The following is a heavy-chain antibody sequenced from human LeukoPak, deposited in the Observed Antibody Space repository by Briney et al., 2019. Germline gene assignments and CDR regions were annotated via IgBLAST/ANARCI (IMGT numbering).Heavy chain of an antibody. CDR2: INHSGST. D-gene: IGHD3-10*01. V-gene: IGHV4-34*01. CDR3: ARVEWIQYGSGSYYSPLFDS. Sequence: SETLSLTCTVYGGSFSGYYWSWIRQPPGKGLEWIGEINHSGSTNYNTSLKSRVTISVDTSKNHFPLKLHSVTAADTAVYYCARVEWIQYGSGSYYSPLFDSWGQGTLVTVSS. CDR1: GGSFSGYY. J-gene: IGHJ4*02.